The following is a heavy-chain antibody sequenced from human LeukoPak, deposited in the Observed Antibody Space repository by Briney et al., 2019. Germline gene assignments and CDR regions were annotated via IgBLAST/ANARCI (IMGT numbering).Heavy chain of an antibody. CDR1: GITVSSSF. CDR2: INAAGAT. Sequence: GGSLRLSCAASGITVSSSFTSWVRQVPGKGLGWVSIINAAGATYGSDSVTGRITISRDTSKNMLNLEMNSMRPEDTAVYFCARVGIYRPGSSYFDHWGQGTLVAVSA. D-gene: IGHD3-10*01. J-gene: IGHJ4*02. V-gene: IGHV3-66*01. CDR3: ARVGIYRPGSSYFDH.